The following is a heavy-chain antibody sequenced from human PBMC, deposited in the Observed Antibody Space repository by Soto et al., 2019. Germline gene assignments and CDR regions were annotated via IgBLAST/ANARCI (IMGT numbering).Heavy chain of an antibody. CDR3: ARGLEDYDFWNGYSGKFAPDY. J-gene: IGHJ4*02. CDR1: VYSITIGYY. Sequence: SEALSLTCAFSVYSITIGYYWGWFRQPPVKGLEWIGSFHHRASTYYNPSLKTRVTISVDTSKNQFSLKLTSVTAADTALYYCARGLEDYDFWNGYSGKFAPDYWGQGTMVTVSS. CDR2: FHHRAST. D-gene: IGHD3-3*01. V-gene: IGHV4-38-2*01.